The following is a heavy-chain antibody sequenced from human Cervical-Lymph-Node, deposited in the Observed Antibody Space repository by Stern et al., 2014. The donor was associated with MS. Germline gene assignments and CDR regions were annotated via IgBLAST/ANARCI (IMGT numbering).Heavy chain of an antibody. CDR3: CFI. Sequence: QVQLMQSGAEVKKPGSSVKVSCKASGGTFSSYAISWVRQAPGRGLEWMGEIIPMFGTTKYAQKFQGRVTIIADGSTTTAYMELSSLRSEDTAILRGCFIWGQGTMVTVSS. CDR1: GGTFSSYA. CDR2: IIPMFGTT. J-gene: IGHJ3*02. V-gene: IGHV1-69*01. D-gene: IGHD3-3*01.